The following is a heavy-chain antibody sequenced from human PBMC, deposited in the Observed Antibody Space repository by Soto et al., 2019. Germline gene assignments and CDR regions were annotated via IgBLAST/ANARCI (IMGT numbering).Heavy chain of an antibody. CDR1: GYSISSGYY. D-gene: IGHD6-6*01. CDR2: IYHSGST. Sequence: SETLSLTCAVSGYSISSGYYWGWIRQPPGKGLEWIGSIYHSGSTYYNPSLKSRVTISVETSKNQFSLKLSSVTAADTAVYYCARGRAIAARHHWFDPWGQGTLVTVSS. V-gene: IGHV4-38-2*01. J-gene: IGHJ5*02. CDR3: ARGRAIAARHHWFDP.